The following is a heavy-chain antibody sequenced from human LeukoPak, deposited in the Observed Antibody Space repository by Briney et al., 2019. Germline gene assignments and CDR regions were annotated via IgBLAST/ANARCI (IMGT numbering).Heavy chain of an antibody. Sequence: SETLSLTCAVYGGSFSGYYWSWIRQPPGKGLEWIGEINHSGSTNYNPSLKSRVTISVGTSKNQFSLKLSSVTAADTAVYYCARGFVARTTYCFDYWGQGTLVTVSS. J-gene: IGHJ4*02. CDR2: INHSGST. D-gene: IGHD1-1*01. CDR1: GGSFSGYY. V-gene: IGHV4-34*01. CDR3: ARGFVARTTYCFDY.